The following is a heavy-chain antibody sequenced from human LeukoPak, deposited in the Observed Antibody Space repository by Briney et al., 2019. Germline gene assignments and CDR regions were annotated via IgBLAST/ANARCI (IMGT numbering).Heavy chain of an antibody. D-gene: IGHD3-16*01. CDR1: GGSISFYY. J-gene: IGHJ3*02. V-gene: IGHV4-4*07. CDR3: ARMMITSLAFGAFDI. CDR2: VYSTGST. Sequence: PSETLSLTCTVPGGSISFYYWSWIRQPAGKGLEWIGRVYSTGSTNYNPSLKSRVTISVDTSKNQFSLKLSSVTAADTAVYYCARMMITSLAFGAFDIWGQGTMVTVSS.